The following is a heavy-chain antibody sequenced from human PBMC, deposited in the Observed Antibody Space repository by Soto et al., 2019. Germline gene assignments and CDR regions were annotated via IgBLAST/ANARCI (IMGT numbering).Heavy chain of an antibody. CDR3: ATQNVVRETPRVFDY. CDR2: ISFDGNDK. J-gene: IGHJ4*02. V-gene: IGHV3-30*03. D-gene: IGHD1-1*01. Sequence: QVQLVESGGGVVQPGTSLRLSCAASGLTFSTYGMHWVRQAPGKGPEWVAVISFDGNDKYYADSVKGRFTISRDNSRNTLYLELNSLRGEDTAVYYCATQNVVRETPRVFDYWGQGTLVTVSS. CDR1: GLTFSTYG.